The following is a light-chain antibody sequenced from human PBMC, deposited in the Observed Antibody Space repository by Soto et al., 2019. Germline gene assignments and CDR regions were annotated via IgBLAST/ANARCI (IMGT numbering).Light chain of an antibody. CDR3: QQRYNWPIT. Sequence: EVVLTQSPATLSLSPWERVTLSCMASQSVRKYLGWYQQKPGQAPRLLIYDASNRATDIPPRFSGSGSGTDFTLTISALEPEDLAVYYCQQRYNWPITFGQGTRLQNK. CDR1: QSVRKY. J-gene: IGKJ5*01. CDR2: DAS. V-gene: IGKV3-11*01.